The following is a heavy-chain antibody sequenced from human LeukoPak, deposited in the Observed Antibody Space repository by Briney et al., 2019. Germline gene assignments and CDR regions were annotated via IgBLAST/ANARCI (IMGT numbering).Heavy chain of an antibody. CDR2: IYYSGST. CDR3: ARQFSSWYYFDY. J-gene: IGHJ4*02. Sequence: SETLSLACAVSDGSISSYFWSWIRQPPGRGLEWIGNIYYSGSTNYNPSLKSRVTISVDTSKNQFSLKLSSVTAADTAVYYCARQFSSWYYFDYWGQGTLVTVSS. D-gene: IGHD6-13*01. CDR1: DGSISSYF. V-gene: IGHV4-59*08.